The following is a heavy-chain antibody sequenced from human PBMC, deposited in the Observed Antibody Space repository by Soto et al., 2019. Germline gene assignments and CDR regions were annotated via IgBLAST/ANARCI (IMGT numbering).Heavy chain of an antibody. J-gene: IGHJ4*02. CDR2: ISYDGSNK. CDR1: GFTFSSYA. V-gene: IGHV3-30-3*01. D-gene: IGHD3-9*01. CDR3: ARGDYDILTGPFNY. Sequence: QVQLVESGGGVVQPGRSLRLSCAASGFTFSSYAMHWVRQAPGKGLERVAVISYDGSNKYYADSVKGRFTISRDNSKNTLYLQMNSLRAEDTAVYYCARGDYDILTGPFNYWGQGTLVTVSS.